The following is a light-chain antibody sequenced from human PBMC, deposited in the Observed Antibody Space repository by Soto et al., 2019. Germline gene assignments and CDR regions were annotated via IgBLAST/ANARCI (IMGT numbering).Light chain of an antibody. CDR1: QDISYY. CDR2: GAS. Sequence: DIQMTQSPSSMAASVGDRLNLRCQASQDISYYFSWYQQKPGQAPNLLIYGASNLEPGVPSRFSGSGSGTEFTLTISSLQPDDFATYYCQQSYNIPRTFGQGTRLEI. CDR3: QQSYNIPRT. V-gene: IGKV1-33*01. J-gene: IGKJ5*01.